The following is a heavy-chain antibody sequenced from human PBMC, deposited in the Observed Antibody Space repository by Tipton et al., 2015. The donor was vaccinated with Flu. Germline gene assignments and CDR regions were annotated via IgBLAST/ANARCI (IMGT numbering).Heavy chain of an antibody. Sequence: TLSLTCSDSGDSIDSRYFWGWIRQPPGKGLEWIGNVHQTGSGYYNPSLRSRVTIAVDRPKNQFSLRLTSVTAADTAVYYCARRDYRNYVSEPKSWFDSWGQGTLVTVSS. D-gene: IGHD4-11*01. CDR1: GDSIDSRYF. V-gene: IGHV4-38-2*01. CDR2: VHQTGSG. CDR3: ARRDYRNYVSEPKSWFDS. J-gene: IGHJ5*01.